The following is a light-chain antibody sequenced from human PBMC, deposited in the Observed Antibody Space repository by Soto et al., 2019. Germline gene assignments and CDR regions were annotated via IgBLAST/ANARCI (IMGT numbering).Light chain of an antibody. Sequence: QSVLTQPPSVSGSPGQSVTISCTGTSSDVGSYNRVSWYQQPPGTAPKLMIYEVSNRPSGVPDRFSGTKSGNTASLTVSGLQAEDEANYYCSSYTSGSIGLFGGGTKLTVL. CDR1: SSDVGSYNR. CDR3: SSYTSGSIGL. J-gene: IGLJ2*01. CDR2: EVS. V-gene: IGLV2-18*02.